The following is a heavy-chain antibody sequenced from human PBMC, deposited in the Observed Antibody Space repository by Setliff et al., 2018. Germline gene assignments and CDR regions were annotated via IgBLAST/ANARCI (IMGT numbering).Heavy chain of an antibody. CDR1: PFPFSNYG. D-gene: IGHD1-7*01. Sequence: GGSLRLSCAASPFPFSNYGVTWVRQAPGKGPQWLASISASGHNTCYANFVKGRFTISRDNSGNTLYLQMNSLRADDTAMYYCARDQSRNSGGLYSWGQGTLVTGSS. CDR2: ISASGHNT. V-gene: IGHV3-23*01. J-gene: IGHJ5*02. CDR3: ARDQSRNSGGLYS.